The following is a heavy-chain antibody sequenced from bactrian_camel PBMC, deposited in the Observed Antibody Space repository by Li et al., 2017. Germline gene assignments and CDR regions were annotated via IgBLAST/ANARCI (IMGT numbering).Heavy chain of an antibody. Sequence: HVQLVESGGGSVQAGGSLRLSCVVSGYSASFRYMGWFRQAPGKEREGVAAIDSDGIASYADPVKGRFTISKDNANNTVNLMMNSLKPEDTAMYYCAEGRGSRGEHCYSLNYWGQGTQVTVS. D-gene: IGHD6*01. CDR1: GYSASFRY. CDR2: IDSDGIA. J-gene: IGHJ4*01. CDR3: AEGRGSRGEHCYSLNY. V-gene: IGHV3S53*01.